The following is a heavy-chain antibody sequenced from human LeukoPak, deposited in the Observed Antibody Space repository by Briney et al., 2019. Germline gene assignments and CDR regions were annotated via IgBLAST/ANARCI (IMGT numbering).Heavy chain of an antibody. CDR3: AKGRVGADRPPFDY. Sequence: GGSLRLSCAASGFTFSSYGMHWVRQAPGKGLEWVAVIWNDGNYNFYRDSVKARFSISRDNSEGMLYLQMDSLRVEDTAVYYCAKGRVGADRPPFDYWGQGTLVTVSP. J-gene: IGHJ4*02. D-gene: IGHD1-26*01. CDR1: GFTFSSYG. V-gene: IGHV3-33*06. CDR2: IWNDGNYN.